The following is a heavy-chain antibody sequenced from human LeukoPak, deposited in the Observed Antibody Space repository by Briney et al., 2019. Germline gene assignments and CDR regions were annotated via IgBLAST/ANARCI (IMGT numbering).Heavy chain of an antibody. CDR2: ISAYNGGT. J-gene: IGHJ6*02. CDR3: ARDQLRYHGSNNYYSDMDF. Sequence: ASVKVSCKASGYTFTSYAIAWVRQAPGQGLEWMGWISAYNGGTNYAQKFRGRVTMTTDTSTNTGYMELRSLRSDDTAVYFCARDQLRYHGSNNYYSDMDFWGQGTTVTVSS. V-gene: IGHV1-18*01. CDR1: GYTFTSYA. D-gene: IGHD3-10*01.